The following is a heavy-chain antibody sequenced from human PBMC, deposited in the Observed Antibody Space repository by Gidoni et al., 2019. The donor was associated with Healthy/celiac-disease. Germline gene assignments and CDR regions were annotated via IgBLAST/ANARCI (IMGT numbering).Heavy chain of an antibody. Sequence: EVQLLESGGGLVQPGGSLSLSCAASGFTFSSYAMSWVRQAPGKGLEWVSAISGSGGSTYYADSVKGRFTISRDNSKNTLYLQMNSLRAEDTAVYYCAKRHSYGYGYYYYYMDVWGKGTTVTVSS. CDR2: ISGSGGST. J-gene: IGHJ6*03. CDR1: GFTFSSYA. V-gene: IGHV3-23*01. D-gene: IGHD5-18*01. CDR3: AKRHSYGYGYYYYYMDV.